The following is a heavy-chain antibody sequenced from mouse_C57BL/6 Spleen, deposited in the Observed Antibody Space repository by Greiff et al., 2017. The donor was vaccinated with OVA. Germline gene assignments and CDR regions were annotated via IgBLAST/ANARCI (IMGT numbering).Heavy chain of an antibody. CDR3: ARGDDYDAGGRY. V-gene: IGHV1-42*01. CDR2: IDPSTGGT. Sequence: EVQLQQSGPELVKPGASVKISCKASGYSFTGYYMNWVKQSPEKSLEWIGEIDPSTGGTTYNQKFKAKATLTVDKSSSTAYMQLKSLTSEDSAVYYGARGDDYDAGGRYWGQGTTLTVSS. CDR1: GYSFTGYY. D-gene: IGHD2-4*01. J-gene: IGHJ2*01.